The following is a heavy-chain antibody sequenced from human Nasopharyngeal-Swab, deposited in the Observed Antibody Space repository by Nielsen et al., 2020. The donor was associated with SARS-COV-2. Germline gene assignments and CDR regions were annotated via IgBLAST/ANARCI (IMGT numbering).Heavy chain of an antibody. Sequence: ASVKVSCKASGYTFTSYYLHWARQAPGQGLEWMGIINPTDGSTSYAQKFEGRVTMTRVTSTSTVYMELNGLRSEDTAVYYCARVLPFRITGTSGMDVWGQGTTVTVSS. V-gene: IGHV1-46*01. J-gene: IGHJ6*02. CDR1: GYTFTSYY. CDR2: INPTDGST. CDR3: ARVLPFRITGTSGMDV. D-gene: IGHD1-7*01.